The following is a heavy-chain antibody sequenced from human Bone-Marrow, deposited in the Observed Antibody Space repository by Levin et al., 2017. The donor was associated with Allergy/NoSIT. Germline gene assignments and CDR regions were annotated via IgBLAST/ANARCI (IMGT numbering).Heavy chain of an antibody. Sequence: PGGSLRLSCAASTFLFSDYTMNWVRQAPGKGLEWVASISRRSSYIYYADSVKGRFTISRDNAKNSVSLQMNSLRAADTAIDYCARGLKILTTGSLYHNAMDAWGQGTTVSVSS. CDR2: ISRRSSYI. CDR1: TFLFSDYT. J-gene: IGHJ6*02. D-gene: IGHD3-9*01. V-gene: IGHV3-21*06. CDR3: ARGLKILTTGSLYHNAMDA.